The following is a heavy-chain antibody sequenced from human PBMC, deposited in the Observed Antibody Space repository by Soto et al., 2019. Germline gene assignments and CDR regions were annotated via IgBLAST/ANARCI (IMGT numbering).Heavy chain of an antibody. CDR2: IYYSGST. D-gene: IGHD4-17*01. V-gene: IGHV4-39*01. CDR1: GGSISSSSYY. CDR3: ARHWRGDYDQPLSYFDY. J-gene: IGHJ4*02. Sequence: SETLSLTCTVSGGSISSSSYYWGWIRQPPGKGLEWIGSIYYSGSTYYNPSLKSRVTISVDTSKNQFSLKLSSVTAADTAVYYCARHWRGDYDQPLSYFDYWGQGTLVTVSS.